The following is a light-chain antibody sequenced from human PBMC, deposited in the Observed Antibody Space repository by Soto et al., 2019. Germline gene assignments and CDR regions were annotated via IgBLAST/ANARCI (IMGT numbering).Light chain of an antibody. CDR1: SSDVGNYNY. CDR3: SSYAGSKTL. CDR2: EDT. V-gene: IGLV2-8*01. Sequence: QSALTQPPSASGSPGQSVTISCTGTSSDVGNYNYVSWYQQHPGKAPKLMIYEDTKRPSGVPDRFSGSKSGNTASLTVSGLQAEDEADYYCSSYAGSKTLFGGGTKLTVL. J-gene: IGLJ3*02.